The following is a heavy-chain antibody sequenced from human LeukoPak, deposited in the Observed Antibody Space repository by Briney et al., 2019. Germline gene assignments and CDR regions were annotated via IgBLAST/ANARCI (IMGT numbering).Heavy chain of an antibody. D-gene: IGHD1-26*01. CDR2: ISSSGSTI. V-gene: IGHV3-48*03. CDR3: AKAGGWELLDY. CDR1: GFTFSSYE. J-gene: IGHJ4*02. Sequence: GGSLRLSCAASGFTFSSYEMNWVRQAPGKGLEWVSYISSSGSTIYYADSVKGRFTISRDNAKNTLYLQMNSLRAEDTAVYYCAKAGGWELLDYWGQGTLVTVSS.